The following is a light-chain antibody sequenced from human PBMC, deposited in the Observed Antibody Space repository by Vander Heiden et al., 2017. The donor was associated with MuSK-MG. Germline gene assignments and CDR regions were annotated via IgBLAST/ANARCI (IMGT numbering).Light chain of an antibody. CDR1: QSVSSY. CDR2: DAS. CDR3: QQRSNCPWT. J-gene: IGKJ1*01. Sequence: EMVLTQSQATLSLSLGDRATLSCSASQSVSSYLAWYQQKPGQAPRLLIYDASNRASGIPARFSGSGSGTDFTLTISSLEPEDFAVYYCQQRSNCPWTFGQGTKVEIK. V-gene: IGKV3-11*01.